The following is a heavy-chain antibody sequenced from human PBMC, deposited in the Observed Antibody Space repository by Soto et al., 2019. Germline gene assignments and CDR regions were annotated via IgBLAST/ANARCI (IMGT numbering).Heavy chain of an antibody. J-gene: IGHJ4*02. CDR3: AKDYYDSSGYSRRVFDY. CDR2: ISGSGGST. V-gene: IGHV3-23*01. Sequence: GGSLRLSCAASGFTFSSYAMSWVRQAPGKGLEWVSAISGSGGSTYYADSVKGRFTISRDNSKNTLYLQMNSLRAEDTAVYYCAKDYYDSSGYSRRVFDYWGQGTLVTVSS. D-gene: IGHD3-22*01. CDR1: GFTFSSYA.